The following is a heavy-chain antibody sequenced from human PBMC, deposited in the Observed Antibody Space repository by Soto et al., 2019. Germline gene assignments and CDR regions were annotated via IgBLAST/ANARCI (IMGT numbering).Heavy chain of an antibody. CDR2: ISGSGVNT. CDR3: AKPGLTTVTRPEYYFDY. Sequence: GGSLRLSCAASGFTFSRYAMSWVRQAPGKGLEWVAAISGSGVNTYYADSVKGRFTISRDQSKNTLYLQMNSLRAEDTAVYYCAKPGLTTVTRPEYYFDYWGQGTLVTVSS. D-gene: IGHD4-17*01. J-gene: IGHJ4*02. V-gene: IGHV3-23*01. CDR1: GFTFSRYA.